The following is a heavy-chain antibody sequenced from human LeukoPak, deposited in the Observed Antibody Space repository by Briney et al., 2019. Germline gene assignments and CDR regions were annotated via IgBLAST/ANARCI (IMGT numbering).Heavy chain of an antibody. CDR1: GFTFRSYA. CDR2: ISGSGGST. Sequence: PGGSLRLSCAASGFTFRSYAMSWVRQAPGKGLEWVSAISGSGGSTYYADSVKGRFTISRDNSKNTLYLQMNSLRAEDTAVYYCASDDYYDARFDPWGQGTLVTVSS. D-gene: IGHD3-22*01. J-gene: IGHJ5*02. CDR3: ASDDYYDARFDP. V-gene: IGHV3-23*01.